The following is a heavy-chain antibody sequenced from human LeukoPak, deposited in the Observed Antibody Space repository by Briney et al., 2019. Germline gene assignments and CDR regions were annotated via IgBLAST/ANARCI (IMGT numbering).Heavy chain of an antibody. CDR3: ARHAVVAAGVDYYYYMDV. CDR2: IYPGDSDT. D-gene: IGHD2-15*01. Sequence: PGESLKISCKGSGYSFTSYWIGWVRQMPGKGLEWMGIIYPGDSDTRYSPSFQGQVTISADKSISTAYLQWSSLKASDTAMYYCARHAVVAAGVDYYYYMDVWGKGTTVTVSS. CDR1: GYSFTSYW. V-gene: IGHV5-51*01. J-gene: IGHJ6*03.